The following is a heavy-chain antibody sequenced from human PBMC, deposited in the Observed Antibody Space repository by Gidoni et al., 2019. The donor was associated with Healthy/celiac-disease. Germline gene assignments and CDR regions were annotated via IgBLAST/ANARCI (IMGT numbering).Heavy chain of an antibody. D-gene: IGHD5-18*01. CDR1: GFTFSSYA. V-gene: IGHV3-23*01. CDR2: ISGSGGST. J-gene: IGHJ5*02. Sequence: EVQLLESGGGLVQPGGSLRLSCAASGFTFSSYAMSWVRQAPGKGLEWVSAISGSGGSTYYADSVKGRFTISRDNSKNTLYLQMNSLRAEDTAVYYCAKSMGYSYGSIGWFDPWGQGTLVTVSS. CDR3: AKSMGYSYGSIGWFDP.